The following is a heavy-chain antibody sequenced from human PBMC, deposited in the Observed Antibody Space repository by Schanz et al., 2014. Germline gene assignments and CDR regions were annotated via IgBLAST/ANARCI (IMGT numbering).Heavy chain of an antibody. CDR1: GFTFTTYA. CDR2: MSGSGSTA. Sequence: EVQLVESGGGLVQPRGSLRLSCAASGFTFTTYAMTWVRQAPGKGLEWVSGMSGSGSTADYADSVKGRFTISRDNSMNTVYLQMNSLRSDDAAVYYCARAQGVIRLYYGVDVWGQGTTVTVSS. V-gene: IGHV3-23*04. D-gene: IGHD3-10*01. J-gene: IGHJ6*02. CDR3: ARAQGVIRLYYGVDV.